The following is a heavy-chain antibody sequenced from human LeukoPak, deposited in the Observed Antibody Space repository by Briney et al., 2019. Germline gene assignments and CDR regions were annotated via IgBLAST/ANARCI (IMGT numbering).Heavy chain of an antibody. CDR1: GGTFSSYA. V-gene: IGHV1-69*01. D-gene: IGHD6-13*01. CDR2: IIPIFGTA. Sequence: SVKVSCKASGGTFSSYAISWVRQAPGQGLEWMGGIIPIFGTANYAQKFQGRVTITADESTSTAYMELSSLRSEDTAVYYCARDSYSSSWYGYYYYGMDVWGQGTTVTVSS. J-gene: IGHJ6*02. CDR3: ARDSYSSSWYGYYYYGMDV.